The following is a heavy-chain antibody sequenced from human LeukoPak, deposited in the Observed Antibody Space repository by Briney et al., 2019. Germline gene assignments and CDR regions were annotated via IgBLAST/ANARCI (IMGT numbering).Heavy chain of an antibody. Sequence: ASVKVSCKASGYTFTGYYMHWVRQAPGQGLEWMGWINPNSGGTNYAQKFQGRVTMTRDTSISTAYMELSRLRSDDTAVYYCARDTGGTTGSHFDCWGQGTLVTVSS. CDR2: INPNSGGT. CDR1: GYTFTGYY. CDR3: ARDTGGTTGSHFDC. V-gene: IGHV1-2*02. J-gene: IGHJ4*02. D-gene: IGHD4-11*01.